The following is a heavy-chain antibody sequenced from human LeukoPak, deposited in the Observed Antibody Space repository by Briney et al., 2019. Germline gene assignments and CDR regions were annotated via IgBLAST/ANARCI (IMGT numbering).Heavy chain of an antibody. J-gene: IGHJ4*02. D-gene: IGHD3-10*01. CDR1: GFTLRSYG. CDR2: TRGSGDFT. Sequence: GGSMRLSSPASGFTLRSYGMNWVRQVAGKGREWVSTTRGSGDFTYSADSVRGRFTIARDNSKNPLYLQMTSLRAEDTAVYYCARVTYGSGTYGAFDYWGQGTLVTVSS. V-gene: IGHV3-23*01. CDR3: ARVTYGSGTYGAFDY.